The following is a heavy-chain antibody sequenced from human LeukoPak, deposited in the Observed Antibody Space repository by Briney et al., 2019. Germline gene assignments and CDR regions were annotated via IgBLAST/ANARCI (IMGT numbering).Heavy chain of an antibody. CDR1: GGSIISGDYY. CDR2: IYYSGST. Sequence: SETLSLTCTVSGGSIISGDYYWSWIRQPPGKGLEWIGYIYYSGSTNYNPSLKSRVTMSLDTSKNQFSLKLRSVTAADTAVYYCARDLSGSSSFGYWGQGTLVTVSS. J-gene: IGHJ4*02. CDR3: ARDLSGSSSFGY. V-gene: IGHV4-61*08. D-gene: IGHD6-6*01.